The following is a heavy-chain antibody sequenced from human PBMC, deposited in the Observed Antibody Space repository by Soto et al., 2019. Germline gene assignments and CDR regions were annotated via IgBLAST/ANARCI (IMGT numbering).Heavy chain of an antibody. CDR1: GFTFSSYT. J-gene: IGHJ4*02. D-gene: IGHD1-7*01. Sequence: EVQLLESGGGLVQPGGSLRLSCAASGFTFSSYTMSWVRQAPGKGLEWDSAISGRGGSTYYSDSVKGRFTISRDNSKNTLYLQMNSLRAEDTAVYYCAKEWAWNYEADYWGQGTLVTVSS. CDR3: AKEWAWNYEADY. CDR2: ISGRGGST. V-gene: IGHV3-23*01.